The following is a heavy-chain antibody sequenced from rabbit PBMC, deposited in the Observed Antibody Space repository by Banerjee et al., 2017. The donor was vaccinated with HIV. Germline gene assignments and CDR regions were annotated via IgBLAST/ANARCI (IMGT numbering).Heavy chain of an antibody. CDR3: ARGSTGYYKFNL. CDR1: GFSFSSSYW. CDR2: IDGGSSGNT. V-gene: IGHV1S40*01. J-gene: IGHJ4*01. D-gene: IGHD1-1*01. Sequence: QSLEESGGDLVKPGASLTLTCTASGFSFSSSYWICWVRQAPGKGLEWIACIDGGSSGNTYYASWAKGRFTISKTSSTTVTLQMTSLTAADTATYFCARGSTGYYKFNLWGQGTLVTVS.